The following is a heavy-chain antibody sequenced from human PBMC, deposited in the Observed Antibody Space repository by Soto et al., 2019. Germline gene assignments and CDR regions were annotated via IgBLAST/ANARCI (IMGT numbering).Heavy chain of an antibody. J-gene: IGHJ4*02. CDR3: ARKYISSRYFDY. CDR2: INTDGSST. D-gene: IGHD6-13*01. CDR1: GITFSTYW. Sequence: EVQLVESGGGLVKPGGSLRLSCAASGITFSTYWMHWVRQAPGKGLVWVSRINTDGSSTSYADSVKGRFTISRDNAKNTLYLQMNSLRSEDTAVYYCARKYISSRYFDYWGQGILVTVSS. V-gene: IGHV3-74*01.